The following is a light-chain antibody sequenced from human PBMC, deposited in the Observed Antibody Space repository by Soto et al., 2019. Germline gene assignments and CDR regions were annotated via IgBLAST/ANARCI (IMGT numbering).Light chain of an antibody. CDR1: TGAVTSNHH. Sequence: QAVVTQEPSLTVSPXXTXTLTCGSSTGAVTSNHHPYWFQQKAGQAPRTLIYDTSNKHSWTPARFSGSLLGDKAALTLSGAQPEDEAQYYCLLSYNAARVFGGGTKLTVL. J-gene: IGLJ2*01. CDR3: LLSYNAARV. CDR2: DTS. V-gene: IGLV7-46*01.